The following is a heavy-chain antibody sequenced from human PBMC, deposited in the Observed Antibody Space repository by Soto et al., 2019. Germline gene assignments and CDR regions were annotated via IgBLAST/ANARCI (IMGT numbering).Heavy chain of an antibody. CDR2: IDPSDSYT. CDR1: GYSFTSYW. J-gene: IGHJ4*02. D-gene: IGHD4-17*01. V-gene: IGHV5-10-1*01. CDR3: ARLLPGYGDLDY. Sequence: PGESLKISCKGSGYSFTSYWIGWVRQMPGKGLEWMGRIDPSDSYTNYSPSFQGHVTIAADKSISTAYLQWSSLKASDTAMYYCARLLPGYGDLDYWGQGTLVTVSS.